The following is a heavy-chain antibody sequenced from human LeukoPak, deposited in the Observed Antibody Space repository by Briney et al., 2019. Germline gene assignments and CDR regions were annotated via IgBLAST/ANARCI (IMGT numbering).Heavy chain of an antibody. V-gene: IGHV4-59*01. Sequence: SETLSLTCTVSGGSISSYYWSWIRQPPGKGLEWIGYIYYSGSTNYNPSLKSRVTISVDTSKNQFSLKLSSVTAADTAVYYCARENDDAFDIWGQGTMVTVSS. CDR2: IYYSGST. CDR3: ARENDDAFDI. J-gene: IGHJ3*02. D-gene: IGHD1-1*01. CDR1: GGSISSYY.